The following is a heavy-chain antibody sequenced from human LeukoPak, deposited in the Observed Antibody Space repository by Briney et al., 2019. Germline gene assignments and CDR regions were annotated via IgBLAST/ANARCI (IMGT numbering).Heavy chain of an antibody. V-gene: IGHV1-69*13. CDR1: GYTFTSYY. Sequence: SVKVSCKASGYTFTSYYMHWVRQAPGQGLEWMEGIIPIFGTANYAQKFQGRVTITADESTSTAYMELSSLRSEDTAVYYCARVSRPSTYYYDSSGYYLKYWGQGTLVTVSS. J-gene: IGHJ4*02. CDR3: ARVSRPSTYYYDSSGYYLKY. D-gene: IGHD3-22*01. CDR2: IIPIFGTA.